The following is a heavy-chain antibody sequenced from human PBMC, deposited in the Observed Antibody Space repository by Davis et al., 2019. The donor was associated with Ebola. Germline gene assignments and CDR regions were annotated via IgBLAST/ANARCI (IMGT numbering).Heavy chain of an antibody. J-gene: IGHJ4*02. CDR1: GFTFSTYS. Sequence: GESLKISCAASGFTFSTYSMSWVRQAPGKGLEWVSYISSSSSTIYYADSVKGRFTISRDNAKNSLYLQMNSLRAEDTAVYYCAKTVVVTAIPLFDYWGQGTLVTVSS. CDR3: AKTVVVTAIPLFDY. CDR2: ISSSSSTI. D-gene: IGHD2-21*02. V-gene: IGHV3-48*01.